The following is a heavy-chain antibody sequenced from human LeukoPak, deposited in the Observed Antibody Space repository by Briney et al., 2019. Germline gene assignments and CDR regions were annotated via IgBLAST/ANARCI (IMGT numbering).Heavy chain of an antibody. CDR1: GYTFTGYY. CDR2: INPNSGGT. Sequence: GASVTVSCKASGYTFTGYYMHWVRQAPGQGLEWMGRINPNSGGTNYAQKFQGRVTMTRDTSISTAYMELSRLRSDDTAVYYCARDGGVAVAGGSDNWFDPWGQGTLVTVSS. CDR3: ARDGGVAVAGGSDNWFDP. J-gene: IGHJ5*02. D-gene: IGHD6-19*01. V-gene: IGHV1-2*06.